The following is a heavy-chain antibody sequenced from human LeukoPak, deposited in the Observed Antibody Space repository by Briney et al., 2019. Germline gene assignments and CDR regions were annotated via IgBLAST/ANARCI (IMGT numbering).Heavy chain of an antibody. V-gene: IGHV4-59*01. CDR3: ARVYYDSRGYYYWFDP. J-gene: IGHJ5*02. CDR1: GGSINSYY. CDR2: IHYSGST. D-gene: IGHD3-22*01. Sequence: PSETLSLTCTVSGGSINSYYWSWIRQPPGKGLEWIGYIHYSGSTNYNPSLKSRVTISVDTSKNHFSLTLSSVTAADTAVYYCARVYYDSRGYYYWFDPWGQGTLVTVSS.